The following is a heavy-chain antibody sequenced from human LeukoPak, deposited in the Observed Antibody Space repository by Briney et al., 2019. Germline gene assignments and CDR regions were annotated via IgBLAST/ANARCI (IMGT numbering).Heavy chain of an antibody. J-gene: IGHJ3*01. CDR3: ARHREMDSYDAFDV. CDR2: IHRSGSP. V-gene: IGHV4-4*02. CDR1: LDSTTSNF. D-gene: IGHD5-24*01. Sequence: SETLSLTCTVSLDSTTSNFWSWVRQPPGKGLEWIGEIHRSGSPNYNPSLQSRVTISIDRSRNQIVLELSSVTAADTAVYYCARHREMDSYDAFDVWGQGTMVTVSS.